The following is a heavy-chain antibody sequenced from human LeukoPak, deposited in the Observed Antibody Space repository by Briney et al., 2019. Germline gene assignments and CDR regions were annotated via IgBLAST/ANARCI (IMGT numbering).Heavy chain of an antibody. V-gene: IGHV4-39*01. D-gene: IGHD1-26*01. CDR1: GGSISSSSYY. CDR3: ARLYSGSHDDAFDI. CDR2: IYYSGST. J-gene: IGHJ3*02. Sequence: PSETLSLTCTVSGGSISSSSYYWGWIRQPPGKGLEWIGSIYYSGSTYYNPSLKSRVTISVDTSKNQFSLKLSSVTAADTAVYYCARLYSGSHDDAFDIWGQGTMVTVSS.